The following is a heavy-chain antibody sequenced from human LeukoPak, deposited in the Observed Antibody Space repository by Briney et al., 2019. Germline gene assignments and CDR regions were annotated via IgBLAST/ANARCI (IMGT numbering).Heavy chain of an antibody. V-gene: IGHV4-34*01. CDR3: ARGGDYYDSSGYYSPFDY. CDR2: IEHSGST. CDR1: GGSFSGYY. J-gene: IGHJ4*02. Sequence: PSETLSLTCAVYGGSFSGYYWSWIRQPPGKGLEWIGEIEHSGSTNYNPSLKSRVTISVDTSKNQFSLKLSSVTAADTAVYYCARGGDYYDSSGYYSPFDYWGQGTLVTVSS. D-gene: IGHD3-22*01.